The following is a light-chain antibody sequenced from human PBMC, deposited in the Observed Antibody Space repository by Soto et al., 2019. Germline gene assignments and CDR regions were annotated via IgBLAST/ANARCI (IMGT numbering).Light chain of an antibody. CDR3: ATWDDSLNAFV. CDR2: DNN. V-gene: IGLV1-51*01. Sequence: QSVLTQPPSVSAAPGQKVTISCSGSSSNIGNNYVSWYQQLPGTAPKLLIYDNNKRPSGIPDRFSGSKSGTSATLGITGLQTGDEADYYCATWDDSLNAFVFGTGTKVTVL. J-gene: IGLJ1*01. CDR1: SSNIGNNY.